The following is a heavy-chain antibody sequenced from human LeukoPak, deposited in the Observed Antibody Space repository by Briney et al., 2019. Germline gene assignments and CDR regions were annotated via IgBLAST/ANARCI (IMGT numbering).Heavy chain of an antibody. Sequence: LGESLKISCKGSGYSFPSYWIGWVRQMPGKGLEWMGRIDPSDSHINYSPSFQGHVTISVDKSISTAYLQWSSLRASDTAMYYCARQGRGSYRRDLDYWGQGTLVTVSS. CDR3: ARQGRGSYRRDLDY. CDR2: IDPSDSHI. CDR1: GYSFPSYW. D-gene: IGHD1-26*01. V-gene: IGHV5-10-1*01. J-gene: IGHJ4*02.